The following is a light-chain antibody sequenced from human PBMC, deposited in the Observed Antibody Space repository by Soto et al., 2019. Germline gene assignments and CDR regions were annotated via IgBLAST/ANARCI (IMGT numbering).Light chain of an antibody. CDR2: DAS. J-gene: IGKJ4*01. Sequence: EIVLTQSPGTLSLSPGERVTLSCRASQSVSSYLAWYQQKPGQAPRLLIYDASNRATGIPARFSGSGSGTDFTLTISSLEPEDFAVYYCQQRSNWPPSLTFGGGTKVEIK. CDR3: QQRSNWPPSLT. V-gene: IGKV3-11*01. CDR1: QSVSSY.